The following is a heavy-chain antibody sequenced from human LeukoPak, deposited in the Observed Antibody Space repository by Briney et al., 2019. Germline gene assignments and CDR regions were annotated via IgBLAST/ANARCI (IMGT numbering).Heavy chain of an antibody. Sequence: PGGSLRLSRAASVFTFRNHWMHWVRQTPGKGLVWVSRISSDGSSTTYADSVKGRFTISRDNAKNTLYLQMNNLRAEDTAMYYCARDQRVTGRPDIDYWGQGTLVIVSS. D-gene: IGHD6-6*01. CDR1: VFTFRNHW. CDR3: ARDQRVTGRPDIDY. J-gene: IGHJ4*02. CDR2: ISSDGSST. V-gene: IGHV3-74*03.